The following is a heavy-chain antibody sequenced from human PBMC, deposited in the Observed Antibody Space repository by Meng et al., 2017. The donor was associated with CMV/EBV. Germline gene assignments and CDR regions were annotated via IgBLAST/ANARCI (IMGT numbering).Heavy chain of an antibody. J-gene: IGHJ4*02. CDR1: GGSISSGSYY. CDR2: IYTSGST. V-gene: IGHV4-61*02. Sequence: QVQLQESGPGLVKPSQTPSLTCTVSGGSISSGSYYWSWIRQPAGKGLEWIGRIYTSGSTNYNPSLKSRVTISVDTSKNQFSLKLSSVTAADTAVYYCARGVQEYSYGQPTHFDYWGQGTLVTVSS. CDR3: ARGVQEYSYGQPTHFDY. D-gene: IGHD5-18*01.